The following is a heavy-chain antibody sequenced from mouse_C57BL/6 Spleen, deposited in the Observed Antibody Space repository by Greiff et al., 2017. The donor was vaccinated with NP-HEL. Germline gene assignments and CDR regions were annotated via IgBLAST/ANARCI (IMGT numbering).Heavy chain of an antibody. D-gene: IGHD2-3*01. CDR1: GYTFTDYE. CDR3: TRWRIYDGYYSWYFDV. CDR2: IDPETGGT. Sequence: VQGVESGAELVRPGASVTLSCKASGYTFTDYEMHWVKQTPVHGLEWIGAIDPETGGTAYNQKFKGKAILTADKSSSTAYMELRSLTSEDSAVYYCTRWRIYDGYYSWYFDVWGTGTTVTVSS. V-gene: IGHV1-15*01. J-gene: IGHJ1*03.